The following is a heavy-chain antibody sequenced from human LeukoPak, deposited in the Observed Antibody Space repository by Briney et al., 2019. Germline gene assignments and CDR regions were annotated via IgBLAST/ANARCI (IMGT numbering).Heavy chain of an antibody. CDR2: ISGSGDST. CDR1: GFTFSSYA. J-gene: IGHJ4*02. D-gene: IGHD6-6*01. V-gene: IGHV3-23*01. Sequence: GGSLRLSCAASGFTFSSYAMSWVRQAPGKGLEWVSAISGSGDSTYYADSVKGRFTISRDNSKNTLYLQVNNLRVEDTAVYYCAKEAARTSGMSYFDYRGQGTLVTVSS. CDR3: AKEAARTSGMSYFDY.